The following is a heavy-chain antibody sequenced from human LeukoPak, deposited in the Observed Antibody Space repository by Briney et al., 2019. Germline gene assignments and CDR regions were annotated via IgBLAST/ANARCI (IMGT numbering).Heavy chain of an antibody. V-gene: IGHV3-53*01. CDR3: ARLLYSSGWHGFDP. Sequence: SGGSLRLSCAASGFTVSSNCMSWVRQAPGKGLEWVSVIYSGGSTYYADSVKGRFTISRDNSKNTLYLQMNSLRAEDTAVYYCARLLYSSGWHGFDPWGQGTLVTVSS. D-gene: IGHD6-19*01. CDR1: GFTVSSNC. J-gene: IGHJ5*02. CDR2: IYSGGST.